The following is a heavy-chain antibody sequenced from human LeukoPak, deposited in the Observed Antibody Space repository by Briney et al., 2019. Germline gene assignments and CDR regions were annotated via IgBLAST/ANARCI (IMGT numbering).Heavy chain of an antibody. CDR3: AANLGLAVAGITY. CDR2: IIPIFGTA. V-gene: IGHV1-69*05. Sequence: SVEVSCKASVGTFSSYAISRVRQAPGQGLEWMGGIIPIFGTANYAQKFQGRVTITTDESTSTAYMELSSLRSEDTGVYYCAANLGLAVAGITYWGQGTLVTVSS. CDR1: VGTFSSYA. J-gene: IGHJ4*02. D-gene: IGHD6-19*01.